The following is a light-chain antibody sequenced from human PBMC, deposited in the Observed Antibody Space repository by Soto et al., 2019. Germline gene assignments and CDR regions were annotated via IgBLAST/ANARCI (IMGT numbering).Light chain of an antibody. CDR3: SSYTSSRTLV. J-gene: IGLJ2*01. Sequence: QSALTQPASVSESPGQSITISCTGTSTDVGAYNYVSWYQQYPGKAPKLMIYEVNYRPSGVSNRFSGSKSGNTASLNISGLQAEDEADYYCSSYTSSRTLVFGGGTKLTVL. CDR2: EVN. V-gene: IGLV2-14*01. CDR1: STDVGAYNY.